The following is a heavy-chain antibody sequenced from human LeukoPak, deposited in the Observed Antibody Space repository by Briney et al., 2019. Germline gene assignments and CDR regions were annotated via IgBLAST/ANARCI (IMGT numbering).Heavy chain of an antibody. D-gene: IGHD2-2*01. CDR1: GGSISSYY. Sequence: PSETLSLTCTVSGGSISSYYWSWIRQPPGKGLEWIGYIYYSGSTNYNPSLKSRVTISVDTSKNQFSLKLSSVTAADTAVYYCARESGDILVVPYYWGQGTQVTVSS. CDR3: ARESGDILVVPYY. J-gene: IGHJ4*02. CDR2: IYYSGST. V-gene: IGHV4-59*01.